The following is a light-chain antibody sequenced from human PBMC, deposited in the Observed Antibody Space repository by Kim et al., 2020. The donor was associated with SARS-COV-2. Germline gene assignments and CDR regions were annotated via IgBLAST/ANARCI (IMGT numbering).Light chain of an antibody. CDR3: QTENVV. J-gene: IGLJ2*01. CDR2: HDT. CDR1: KLGDKY. Sequence: SYELTQPPSVSVSPGQTASITCSGHKLGDKYVYWYQQKPGQSPVLVIYHDTKRPSGIPERFSGSSSGNTATLTISGTQAMDEADYYCQTENVVFGGGTQLTVL. V-gene: IGLV3-1*01.